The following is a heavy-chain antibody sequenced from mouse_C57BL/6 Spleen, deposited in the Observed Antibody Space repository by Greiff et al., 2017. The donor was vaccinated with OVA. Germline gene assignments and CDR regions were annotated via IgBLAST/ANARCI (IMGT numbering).Heavy chain of an antibody. CDR1: GYTFTSYW. D-gene: IGHD3-2*02. CDR3: ARNQAAQATLFDY. CDR2: IHPNSGST. V-gene: IGHV1-64*01. J-gene: IGHJ2*01. Sequence: QVQLKQPGAELVKPGASVKLSCKASGYTFTSYWMHWVKQRPGQGLEWIGMIHPNSGSTNYNEKFKSKATLTVDKSSSTAYMQLSSLTSEDSAVYYCARNQAAQATLFDYWGQGTTLTVSS.